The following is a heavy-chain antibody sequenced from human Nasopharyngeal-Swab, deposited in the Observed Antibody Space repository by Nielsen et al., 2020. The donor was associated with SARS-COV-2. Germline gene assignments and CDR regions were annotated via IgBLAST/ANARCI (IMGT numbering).Heavy chain of an antibody. J-gene: IGHJ5*02. CDR2: ISTSGATI. V-gene: IGHV3-48*03. CDR3: SRASRGWS. Sequence: GESLKISCAASGFTFHNYEMNWVRQAPGKGLEWVSYISTSGATIHYADSVRGRFTISRDNAKKSLYLQMNSLRAEDTAVYYCSRASRGWSWGQGTLVTVSS. CDR1: GFTFHNYE. D-gene: IGHD6-19*01.